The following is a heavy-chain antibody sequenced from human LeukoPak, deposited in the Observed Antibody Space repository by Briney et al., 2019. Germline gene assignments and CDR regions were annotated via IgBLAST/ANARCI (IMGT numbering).Heavy chain of an antibody. Sequence: GGSLRLSCAASEFTFDDYGMSWVRQAPGKGLEWVSGINWNGGSTGYADSVKGRFTISRDNAKNSLYLQMNSLRAEDTALYYCARLSSSGNYSPIDYWGQGTLVTVSS. CDR2: INWNGGST. CDR3: ARLSSSGNYSPIDY. CDR1: EFTFDDYG. J-gene: IGHJ4*02. D-gene: IGHD1-26*01. V-gene: IGHV3-20*04.